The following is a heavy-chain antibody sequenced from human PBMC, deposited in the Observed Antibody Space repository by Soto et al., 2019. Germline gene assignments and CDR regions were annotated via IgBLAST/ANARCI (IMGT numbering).Heavy chain of an antibody. V-gene: IGHV4-61*08. CDR1: GGSVSSSEYY. CDR3: TRYSGTYSADY. CDR2: IYYNGNT. Sequence: SETLSLTCTVPGGSVSSSEYYWNWVRQPPGKGLEWIGNIYYNGNTNYNPSLKSRLTISLDTSKNQFSLKLTSVTAADTAVYYCTRYSGTYSADYWGQGALVTVSS. J-gene: IGHJ4*02. D-gene: IGHD1-26*01.